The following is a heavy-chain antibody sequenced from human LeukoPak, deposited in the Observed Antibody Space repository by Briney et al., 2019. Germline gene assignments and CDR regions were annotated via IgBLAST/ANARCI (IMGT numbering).Heavy chain of an antibody. CDR2: ISSSGSTI. CDR3: ARWDYYVNYFDY. D-gene: IGHD3-10*02. V-gene: IGHV3-48*04. CDR1: GFTFSNAW. Sequence: GGSLRLSCAASGFTFSNAWMNWVRQAPGKGLEWVSYISSSGSTIYYADSVKGRFTISRDNAKNSLYLQMNSLRAEDTAVYYCARWDYYVNYFDYWGQGTLVTVSS. J-gene: IGHJ4*02.